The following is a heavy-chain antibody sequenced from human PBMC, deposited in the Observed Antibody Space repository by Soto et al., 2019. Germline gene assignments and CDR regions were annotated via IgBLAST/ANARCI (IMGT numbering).Heavy chain of an antibody. D-gene: IGHD6-19*01. CDR2: ISGSGGST. CDR1: GFTFSSYA. V-gene: IGHV3-23*01. CDR3: AKDRDLRTVYSSGWTGVDY. Sequence: PGGSLRLSCAASGFTFSSYAMSWVRQAPGKGLEWVSAISGSGGSTYYADSVKGRFTISRDNSKNTLYLQMNSLRAEDTAVYYCAKDRDLRTVYSSGWTGVDYGGQGTLVTVSS. J-gene: IGHJ4*02.